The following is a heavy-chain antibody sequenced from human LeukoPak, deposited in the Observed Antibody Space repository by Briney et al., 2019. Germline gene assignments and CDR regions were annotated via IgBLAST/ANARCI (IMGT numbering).Heavy chain of an antibody. CDR3: ARDKIVVITTIDAFDI. Sequence: PGGSLRLSCAASGFTFSSYSMNWVRQAPGKGLEWVSYISGSSSTIYYADSVKGRFTISRDNAKNSLYLQMNSLRAEDTAVYYCARDKIVVITTIDAFDIWGQGTMVTVSS. J-gene: IGHJ3*02. CDR1: GFTFSSYS. D-gene: IGHD3-22*01. V-gene: IGHV3-48*01. CDR2: ISGSSSTI.